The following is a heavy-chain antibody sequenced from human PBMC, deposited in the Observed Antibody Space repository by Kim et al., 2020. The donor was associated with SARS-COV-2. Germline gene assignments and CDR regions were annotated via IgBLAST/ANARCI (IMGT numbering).Heavy chain of an antibody. CDR2: ISSSSSYI. CDR3: ARGGRVGGFLEWLGDGMDV. Sequence: GGSLRLSCAASGFTFSSYSMNWVRQAPGKGLEWVSSISSSSSYIYYADSVKGRFTISRDNAKNSLYLQMNSLRAEDTAVYYCARGGRVGGFLEWLGDGMDVWGQGTTVTVSS. V-gene: IGHV3-21*01. D-gene: IGHD3-3*01. CDR1: GFTFSSYS. J-gene: IGHJ6*02.